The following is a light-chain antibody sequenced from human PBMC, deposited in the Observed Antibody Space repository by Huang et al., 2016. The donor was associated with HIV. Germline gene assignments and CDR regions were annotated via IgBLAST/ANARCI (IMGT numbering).Light chain of an antibody. CDR2: GAS. Sequence: EIVLTQSPGTLSLSPGDRATLSCRASQSVSSRYLAWYQQKPGQAPRLLIFGASSRATDIPDRFSGSGSGTDFILTISRLEPEDFAVYYCQQYGRSLTFGGGTKVEIK. CDR1: QSVSSRY. J-gene: IGKJ4*01. V-gene: IGKV3-20*01. CDR3: QQYGRSLT.